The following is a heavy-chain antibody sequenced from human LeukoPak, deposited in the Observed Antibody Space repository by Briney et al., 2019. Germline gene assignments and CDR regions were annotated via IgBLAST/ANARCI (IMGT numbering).Heavy chain of an antibody. V-gene: IGHV3-23*01. D-gene: IGHD4-23*01. J-gene: IGHJ3*02. Sequence: GGSLRLSCTASGFTFTSYGMNWVRQAPGKGLEWVSAISGSGGSTYYADSVKGRFTISRDNSKNTLYLQMNSLRAEDTAVYYCAKDQSVASHAFDIWGQGTMVTVSS. CDR3: AKDQSVASHAFDI. CDR1: GFTFTSYG. CDR2: ISGSGGST.